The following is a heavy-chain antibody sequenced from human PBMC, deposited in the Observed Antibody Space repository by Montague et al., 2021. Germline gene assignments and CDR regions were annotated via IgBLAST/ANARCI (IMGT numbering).Heavy chain of an antibody. CDR3: ARDVPYSSGWYQGS. CDR1: GFTVSSNY. D-gene: IGHD6-19*01. J-gene: IGHJ5*02. V-gene: IGHV3-53*01. CDR2: IYTGDMT. Sequence: SLRLSCAVAGFTVSSNYMSWVRQAPGKGLEWVSVIYTGDMTYYADSVKGRFTISRDNSKNTLHLQMNSLRVEDTAVYYCARDVPYSSGWYQGSWGQGTLVIVSS.